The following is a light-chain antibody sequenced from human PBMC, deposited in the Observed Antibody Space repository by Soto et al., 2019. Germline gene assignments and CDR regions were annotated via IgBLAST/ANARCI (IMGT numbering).Light chain of an antibody. J-gene: IGKJ4*01. V-gene: IGKV3-20*01. CDR1: QSVSSSY. CDR2: GAS. Sequence: EIVLTQSPGTLSLSPGERATLSCRASQSVSSSYLAWYQQKPGQAPRLLIYGASSRATGIPDRFSGSGSGTDFTLTISRLEPEDVGVYYCQEYDSSPLTFGGGTKVETK. CDR3: QEYDSSPLT.